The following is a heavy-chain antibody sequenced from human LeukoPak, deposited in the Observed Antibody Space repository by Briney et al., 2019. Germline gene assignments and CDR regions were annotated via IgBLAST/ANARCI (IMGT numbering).Heavy chain of an antibody. CDR2: IIPIFGTA. V-gene: IGHV1-69*05. CDR3: ARDPPSTVTTGDY. Sequence: SVKVSCKASGGTFSSCAISWVRQAPGQGLEWMGRIIPIFGTANYAQKFQGRVTITTDESTSTAYMELSSLRSEDTAVYYCARDPPSTVTTGDYWGQGTLVTVSS. D-gene: IGHD4-17*01. CDR1: GGTFSSCA. J-gene: IGHJ4*02.